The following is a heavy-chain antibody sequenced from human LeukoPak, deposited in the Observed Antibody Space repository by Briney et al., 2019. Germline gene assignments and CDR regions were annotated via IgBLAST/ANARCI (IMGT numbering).Heavy chain of an antibody. CDR3: AKGRGYHYYYYGMDV. J-gene: IGHJ6*02. Sequence: AGGSLRLSCAASGFTFSSYGMHWVRQAPGKGLEWVAFIRYDGSNKYYADSVKGRFTISRDNPKNTLYLQMNSLRAEDTAVHYCAKGRGYHYYYYGMDVWGQGTLVSVSS. CDR1: GFTFSSYG. V-gene: IGHV3-30*02. D-gene: IGHD5-12*01. CDR2: IRYDGSNK.